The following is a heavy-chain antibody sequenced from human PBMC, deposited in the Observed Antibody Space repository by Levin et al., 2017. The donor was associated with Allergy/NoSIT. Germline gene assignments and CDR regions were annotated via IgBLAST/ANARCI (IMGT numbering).Heavy chain of an antibody. J-gene: IGHJ4*02. Sequence: PGGSLRLSCAASGFTFSSFAMTWVRQAPGEGLQWVSSLGTRSHTYYAGSVRGRFTISRDNSLNTLYLQMSGLRADDTAVYYCSKGGIGEAGALDFWGQGTLVTVSS. CDR2: LGTRSHT. D-gene: IGHD3-16*01. V-gene: IGHV3-23*01. CDR1: GFTFSSFA. CDR3: SKGGIGEAGALDF.